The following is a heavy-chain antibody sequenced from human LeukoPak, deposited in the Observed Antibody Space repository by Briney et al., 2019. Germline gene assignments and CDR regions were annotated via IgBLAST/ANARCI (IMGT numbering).Heavy chain of an antibody. D-gene: IGHD3-10*01. J-gene: IGHJ4*02. CDR2: IYYSGNT. Sequence: ASETLSLTCTVSGGSISSSSYYWGWIRQPPGKGLEWIGSIYYSGNTYYNPSVKSRVSVSVDTSKNQFSLKLSSVTAADTAVYYCASSGELFYYYFDYWGQGTLVTVSS. CDR1: GGSISSSSYY. V-gene: IGHV4-39*07. CDR3: ASSGELFYYYFDY.